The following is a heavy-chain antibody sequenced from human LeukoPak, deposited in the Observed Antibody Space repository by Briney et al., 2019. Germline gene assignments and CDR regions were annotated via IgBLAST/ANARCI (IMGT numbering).Heavy chain of an antibody. J-gene: IGHJ5*02. D-gene: IGHD1-26*01. CDR1: GGSISSHY. Sequence: KPSETLSLTCTVSGGSISSHYWSWIRQPPGKGLEWIGYIFYTGSTNYIPSLKSRVTMSVDTSKNQFSLKLTSVTAADTAVYYCACGGYRFDPWGLGTLVTVSS. V-gene: IGHV4-59*11. CDR3: ACGGYRFDP. CDR2: IFYTGST.